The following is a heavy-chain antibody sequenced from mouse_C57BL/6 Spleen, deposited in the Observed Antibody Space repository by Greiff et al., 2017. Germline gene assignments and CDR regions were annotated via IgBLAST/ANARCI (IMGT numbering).Heavy chain of an antibody. CDR2: ISSGSSTI. D-gene: IGHD1-1*01. Sequence: EVQGVESGGGLVKPGGSLKLSCAASGFTFSDYGLHWVRQAPEKGLEWVAYISSGSSTIYYADTVKGRFTISRDNAKNTLFLQMTSLRSEDTAMYYCARPHYYGSSPFDYWGQGTTLTVSS. CDR1: GFTFSDYG. J-gene: IGHJ2*01. V-gene: IGHV5-17*01. CDR3: ARPHYYGSSPFDY.